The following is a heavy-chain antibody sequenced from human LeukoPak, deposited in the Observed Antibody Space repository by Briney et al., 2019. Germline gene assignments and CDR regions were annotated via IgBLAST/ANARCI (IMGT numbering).Heavy chain of an antibody. Sequence: PSETLSLTCTVSGGSISSYYWSWIRQPPGKGLEWIGYIYYSGSANYNPSLKSRVTISVDTSKNQFSLKLSSVTAADTAVYYCAREGAVPSLDYYYGMDVWGQGTTVTVSS. CDR1: GGSISSYY. V-gene: IGHV4-59*01. D-gene: IGHD3-16*01. J-gene: IGHJ6*02. CDR3: AREGAVPSLDYYYGMDV. CDR2: IYYSGSA.